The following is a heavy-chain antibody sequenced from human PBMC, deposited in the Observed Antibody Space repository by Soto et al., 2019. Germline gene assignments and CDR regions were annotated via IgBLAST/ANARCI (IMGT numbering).Heavy chain of an antibody. CDR2: ISNSGNTI. V-gene: IGHV3-48*03. CDR1: GFVFKNYE. CDR3: ARDIDNRDYYYGLDV. Sequence: PGGSLRLSCVASGFVFKNYEMNWVRQAPGKGLEWISYISNSGNTIYVADSMRGRFTISRDNAKNSLFLQMNSLRADDTALYYCARDIDNRDYYYGLDVWGQGTTVTVSS. J-gene: IGHJ6*02. D-gene: IGHD1-20*01.